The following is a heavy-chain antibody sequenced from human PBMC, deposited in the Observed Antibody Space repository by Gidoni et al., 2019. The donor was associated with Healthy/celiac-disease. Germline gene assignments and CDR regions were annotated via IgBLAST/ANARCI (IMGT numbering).Heavy chain of an antibody. Sequence: QVQLVESGGGVVQPGRSLRLSCAASGFPFSSYGMHWVRQAPGKGLEGGAVIWYDGSNKYYADSVKGRFTISRDNSKNTLYLQMNSLRAEDTAVYYCARVYCSGGSCYLFGMDVWGQGTTVTVSS. CDR2: IWYDGSNK. CDR3: ARVYCSGGSCYLFGMDV. J-gene: IGHJ6*02. V-gene: IGHV3-33*01. CDR1: GFPFSSYG. D-gene: IGHD2-15*01.